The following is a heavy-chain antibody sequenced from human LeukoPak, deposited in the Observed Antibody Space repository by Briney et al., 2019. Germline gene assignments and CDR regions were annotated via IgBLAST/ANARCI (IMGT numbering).Heavy chain of an antibody. J-gene: IGHJ5*02. Sequence: LGESLKISCKGSGYRFTNYWIAWVRQMPGKGLEWMGIIYPGDSHTRYSPSFQGQVIISVDKSISTAYLQWNSLKASDSAVYYCAGAAVGTQSPMVGDWFDPWGQGTLVTVSS. CDR2: IYPGDSHT. CDR3: AGAAVGTQSPMVGDWFDP. CDR1: GYRFTNYW. D-gene: IGHD6-13*01. V-gene: IGHV5-51*01.